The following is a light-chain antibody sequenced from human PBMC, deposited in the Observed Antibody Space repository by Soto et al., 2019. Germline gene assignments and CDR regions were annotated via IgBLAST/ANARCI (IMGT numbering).Light chain of an antibody. J-gene: IGKJ3*01. CDR3: QHRDT. CDR2: AAS. V-gene: IGKV1-9*01. CDR1: QGISSY. Sequence: DIQLTQSPSFLSASVGDRVTITCRASQGISSYLAWYQQKPGKAPKLLIYAASTLQSGVPSRFSGSGSGTEFTLTISSLQPEDFETYYCQHRDTFGPGTKVDIK.